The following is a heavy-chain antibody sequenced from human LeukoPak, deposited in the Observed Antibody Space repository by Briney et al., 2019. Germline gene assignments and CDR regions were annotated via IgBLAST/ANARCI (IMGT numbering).Heavy chain of an antibody. J-gene: IGHJ4*02. D-gene: IGHD1-26*01. CDR3: ARDPGGSVNIDY. CDR1: GFTFSNYR. V-gene: IGHV3-21*01. CDR2: ISSGSSYI. Sequence: PGGSLRLSCAASGFTFSNYRMNWVRQAPGKGLEWVSSISSGSSYIYYADSVKGRFTISRDNAKNSLFLQMNSLRAEDTAVYYCARDPGGSVNIDYWGQGTLVTVSS.